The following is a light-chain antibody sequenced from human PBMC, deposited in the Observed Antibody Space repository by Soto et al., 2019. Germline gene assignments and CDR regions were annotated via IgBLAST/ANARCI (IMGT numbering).Light chain of an antibody. Sequence: EIVLTQSPVTLSLSPGETATLSCRASQTIGRNYLAWYQQKPGQAPRLLIFGTSTRATGIPDRFSGSGSGTDFTLTISRLEPEDFAVYYCQQYGSSPLWTFGQGTKVDIK. V-gene: IGKV3-20*01. CDR1: QTIGRNY. J-gene: IGKJ1*01. CDR3: QQYGSSPLWT. CDR2: GTS.